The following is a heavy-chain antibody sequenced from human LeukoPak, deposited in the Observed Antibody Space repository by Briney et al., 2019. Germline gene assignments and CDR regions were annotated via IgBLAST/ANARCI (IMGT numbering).Heavy chain of an antibody. Sequence: PSETLSLTCTVSGDSIANYNYHWGWIRQPPGKGLEWIGSIYYSGSTYYNPSLKSRVTISVDTSKNQFSLKLSSVTAADTAVYYCARSHRGHYYDSSGYSNWFDPWGQGTLVTVSS. CDR3: ARSHRGHYYDSSGYSNWFDP. CDR1: GDSIANYNYH. D-gene: IGHD3-22*01. CDR2: IYYSGST. V-gene: IGHV4-39*07. J-gene: IGHJ5*02.